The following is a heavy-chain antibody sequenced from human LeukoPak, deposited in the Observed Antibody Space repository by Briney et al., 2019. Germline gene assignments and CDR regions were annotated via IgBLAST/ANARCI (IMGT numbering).Heavy chain of an antibody. CDR1: GYTFTGYY. CDR2: INPNSGGT. J-gene: IGHJ4*02. Sequence: SVKVSCKASGYTFTGYYMHWVRQAPGQGLEWMGWINPNSGGTNYAQKFQGRVTMTRDTSISTAYMELSRLRSDDTAVYYCARAFLKYCSSTSCPPDYWGQGTLVTVSS. V-gene: IGHV1-2*02. CDR3: ARAFLKYCSSTSCPPDY. D-gene: IGHD2-2*01.